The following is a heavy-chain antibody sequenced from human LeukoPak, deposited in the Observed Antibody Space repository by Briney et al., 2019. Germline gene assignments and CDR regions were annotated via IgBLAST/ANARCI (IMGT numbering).Heavy chain of an antibody. V-gene: IGHV4-59*01. D-gene: IGHD6-13*01. J-gene: IGHJ5*02. CDR3: ARTAAGTRRWFDP. Sequence: SETLSLTCTVSGGSISSYYWSWIQQPPGKGLEWIGYIYYSGSTNYNPSLKSRVTISVDTSKNQFSLKLSSVTAADTAVYYCARTAAGTRRWFDPWGQGTLVTVSS. CDR1: GGSISSYY. CDR2: IYYSGST.